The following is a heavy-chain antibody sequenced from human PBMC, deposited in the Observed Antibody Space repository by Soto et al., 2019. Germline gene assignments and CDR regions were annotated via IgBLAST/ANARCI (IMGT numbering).Heavy chain of an antibody. Sequence: GGSLRLSCAASGFTFSSYWMHWVRQAPGKGLVWVSRINSDGSSTSYADSVKGRFTISRDNAKNTLYLQMNSLRAEDTAVYYCASTLAVVPAAYYYYYYMDVWGKGTTVTVSS. D-gene: IGHD2-2*01. CDR1: GFTFSSYW. J-gene: IGHJ6*03. V-gene: IGHV3-74*01. CDR2: INSDGSST. CDR3: ASTLAVVPAAYYYYYYMDV.